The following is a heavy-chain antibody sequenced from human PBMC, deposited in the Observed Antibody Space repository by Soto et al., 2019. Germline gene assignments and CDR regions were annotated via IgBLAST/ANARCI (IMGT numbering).Heavy chain of an antibody. V-gene: IGHV3-33*01. CDR2: IWYDGSNK. J-gene: IGHJ6*02. CDR3: ARDRGGLSYYYYGMDV. Sequence: VQLVESGGGVVQPGRSLRLSCAASGFTFSSYGMHWVRQAPGKGLEWVAVIWYDGSNKYYADSVKGRFTISRDNSKNTLYLQMNSLRAEDTAVYYCARDRGGLSYYYYGMDVWGQGTTVTVSS. D-gene: IGHD3-16*01. CDR1: GFTFSSYG.